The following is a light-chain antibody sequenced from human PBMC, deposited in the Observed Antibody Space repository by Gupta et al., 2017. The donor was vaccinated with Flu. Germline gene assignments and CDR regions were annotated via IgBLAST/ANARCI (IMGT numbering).Light chain of an antibody. CDR3: CSYATASWV. CDR2: ENK. J-gene: IGLJ3*02. CDR1: SNDVGSYNL. Sequence: QSALTQPAPVSGSPGQSITISCTGTSNDVGSYNLVSWYQQHPSKVPKLMIYENKKRPSGVSNRFSGSKSGNTASLTISGLQAEDEADYYCCSYATASWVFGGGTKVTVL. V-gene: IGLV2-23*01.